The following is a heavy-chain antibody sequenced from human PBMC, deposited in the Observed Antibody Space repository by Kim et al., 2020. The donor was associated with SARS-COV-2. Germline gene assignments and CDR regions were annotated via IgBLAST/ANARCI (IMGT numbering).Heavy chain of an antibody. CDR2: MDQNGGER. CDR3: ARHAGYNSAWFFDY. D-gene: IGHD2-15*01. J-gene: IGHJ4*02. CDR1: GFNLRSYW. Sequence: GGSLRLSCEVSGFNLRSYWMSWVRQSPGKGLVWVADMDQNGGERHYLDSLQGRFTISRDSAKNTLFLEMNSLRAEDTAVYFCARHAGYNSAWFFDYWGQGARVTVAS. V-gene: IGHV3-7*05.